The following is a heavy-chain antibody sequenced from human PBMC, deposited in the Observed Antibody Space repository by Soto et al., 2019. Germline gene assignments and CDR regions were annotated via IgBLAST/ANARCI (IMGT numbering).Heavy chain of an antibody. D-gene: IGHD3-22*01. J-gene: IGHJ4*02. CDR3: ARTFYGSRDYYYGFDY. CDR2: IHYSGST. Sequence: SETLSLTCTVSGGSISSGGYYWSWIRQHPGKGLEWIGYIHYSGSTYYNPSLKSRVTISVDTSKNQFSLKVSSVTAADTAVYYCARTFYGSRDYYYGFDYGGQGTLVPVSS. V-gene: IGHV4-31*03. CDR1: GGSISSGGYY.